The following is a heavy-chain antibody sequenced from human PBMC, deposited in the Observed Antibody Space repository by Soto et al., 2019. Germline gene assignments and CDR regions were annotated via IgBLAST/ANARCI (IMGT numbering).Heavy chain of an antibody. Sequence: QVQLVQSGAEVRKPGSSVKVSCKAPGGTFSTYIISWVRQAPGQGLEWMGRIIPIPDITNYAQKFQGRVTVTADRSTSTAYKELTSLKSEDTAVYYCARDRITTRGDAFYLWGKGTMVTVSS. V-gene: IGHV1-69*08. CDR1: GGTFSTYI. D-gene: IGHD3-3*01. J-gene: IGHJ3*01. CDR3: ARDRITTRGDAFYL. CDR2: IIPIPDIT.